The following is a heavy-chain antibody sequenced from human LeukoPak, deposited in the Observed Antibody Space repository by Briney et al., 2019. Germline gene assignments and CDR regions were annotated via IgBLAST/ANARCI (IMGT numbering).Heavy chain of an antibody. D-gene: IGHD7-27*01. J-gene: IGHJ4*02. V-gene: IGHV1-18*01. CDR2: ISAYNGNT. Sequence: ASVKVSCKASGYTFTSYGISWVRQAPGQGLEWMGWISAYNGNTNYAQKLQGRVTMTTDTSTSTAYMELRSLRSDDTAVYCCARDFRPLNWGSSYYFDYWGQGTLVTVSS. CDR1: GYTFTSYG. CDR3: ARDFRPLNWGSSYYFDY.